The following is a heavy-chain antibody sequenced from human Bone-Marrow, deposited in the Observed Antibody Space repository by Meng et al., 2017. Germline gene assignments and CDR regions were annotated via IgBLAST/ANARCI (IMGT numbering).Heavy chain of an antibody. CDR3: ARASCGGDCFYKYYFDY. CDR2: ISNSGSTK. CDR1: GFTFSNYE. V-gene: IGHV3-48*03. Sequence: GESLKISCAASGFTFSNYEMNWVRQAPGKGLEWVSYISNSGSTKYYGDSVKGRFTISRDNAKKSLYLHMNSLRAEDTAVYYCARASCGGDCFYKYYFDYWGQGTLVTVSS. J-gene: IGHJ4*02. D-gene: IGHD2-21*02.